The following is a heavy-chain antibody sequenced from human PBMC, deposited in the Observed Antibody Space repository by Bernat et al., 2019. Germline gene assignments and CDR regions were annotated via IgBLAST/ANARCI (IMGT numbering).Heavy chain of an antibody. Sequence: QVQLVESGGGVVQPGRSLRLSCAASGFTFSSYGMHWVRQAPGKGLEWVAVISYDGSNKYYADSVKGRFTISRDNSKNTLYLQMNSLRAEDTAVYYCAKDIRRIVGAFTRYYYYGMDVWGQGTTVTVSS. CDR2: ISYDGSNK. CDR3: AKDIRRIVGAFTRYYYYGMDV. J-gene: IGHJ6*02. CDR1: GFTFSSYG. D-gene: IGHD1-26*01. V-gene: IGHV3-30*18.